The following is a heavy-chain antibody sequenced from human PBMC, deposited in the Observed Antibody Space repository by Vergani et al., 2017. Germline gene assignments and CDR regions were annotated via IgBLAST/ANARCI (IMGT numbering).Heavy chain of an antibody. CDR3: ATWIQLWSYFDY. V-gene: IGHV4-31*03. J-gene: IGHJ4*02. D-gene: IGHD5-18*01. CDR1: GGSISSGGYY. Sequence: QVQLQESGPGLVKPSQTLSLTCTVSGGSISSGGYYWGWIRQHPGKGLEWIGYIYYSGSTYYTPSLKSRVTISVDTSTNQFCLKLSSVTAADTAVYYCATWIQLWSYFDYWGQGTLVTVSS. CDR2: IYYSGST.